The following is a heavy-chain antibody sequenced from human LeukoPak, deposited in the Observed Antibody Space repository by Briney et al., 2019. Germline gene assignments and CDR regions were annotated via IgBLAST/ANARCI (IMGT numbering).Heavy chain of an antibody. V-gene: IGHV5-51*01. CDR3: ARHGVGDGYKSGARAVDY. CDR2: IYPVDSDT. Sequence: GESLKISCKGSGYSFTNYWIAWVRQMPGKGLEWMGIIYPVDSDTRYSPSFQGQVTISADKSISTAYLQWSSLKASDTAMYYCARHGVGDGYKSGARAVDYWGQGTLVTVSS. J-gene: IGHJ4*02. CDR1: GYSFTNYW. D-gene: IGHD5-24*01.